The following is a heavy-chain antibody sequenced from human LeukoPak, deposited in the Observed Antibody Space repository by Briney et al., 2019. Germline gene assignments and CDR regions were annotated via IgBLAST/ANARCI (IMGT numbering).Heavy chain of an antibody. CDR1: GFTFSSYA. V-gene: IGHV3-23*01. CDR2: MSGSSGST. CDR3: ATSWGPDTSAFRWGRDGMDV. J-gene: IGHJ6*02. D-gene: IGHD3-16*01. Sequence: GGSLRLSCAASGFTFSSYAMSWVRQAPGKGLEWVSAMSGSSGSTYYADSVKGRFTISRDNSKNTLYLQMNSLRAEDSALYYCATSWGPDTSAFRWGRDGMDVWGQGTTVIVS.